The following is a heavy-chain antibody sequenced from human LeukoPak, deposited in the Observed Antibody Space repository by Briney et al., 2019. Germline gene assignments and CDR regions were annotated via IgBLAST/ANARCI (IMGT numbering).Heavy chain of an antibody. J-gene: IGHJ4*02. V-gene: IGHV4-39*01. CDR1: GGSISSSRYY. CDR3: ARLIWYGSGGYSYYFDY. CDR2: IYYDGST. D-gene: IGHD3-10*01. Sequence: SETLSLTCTVSGGSISSSRYYWGWIRQPPGKGLEWIGSIYYDGSTYYNPSLKSRVTISVDTSKNQLPLKLGSVTAADTAVYYCARLIWYGSGGYSYYFDYWGQGTLVTVSP.